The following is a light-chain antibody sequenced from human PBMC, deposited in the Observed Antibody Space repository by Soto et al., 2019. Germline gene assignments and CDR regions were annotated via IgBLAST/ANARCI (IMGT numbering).Light chain of an antibody. CDR3: SSYTSSSTVV. Sequence: QSALTQPASVSGSPGQSITISCTGTSSDVGGYNYVSWYQQHPGKAPKLMIYDVSNRPSGVSNRFSGSQSGDTASLTISGLQAEDEADYHCSSYTSSSTVVFGGGTKLTVL. CDR2: DVS. V-gene: IGLV2-14*01. J-gene: IGLJ2*01. CDR1: SSDVGGYNY.